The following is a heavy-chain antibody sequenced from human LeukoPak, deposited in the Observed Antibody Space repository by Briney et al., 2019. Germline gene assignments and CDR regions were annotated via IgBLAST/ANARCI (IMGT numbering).Heavy chain of an antibody. J-gene: IGHJ4*02. CDR2: IYYSGST. CDR3: ERGIAVAGTEGHYFDY. Sequence: SETLSLTCTVSGGSISSYYWSWIRQPPGKGLEWIGYIYYSGSTNYNPSLKSRVTISVDTSKNQFSLKLSSVTAADTAVYYCERGIAVAGTEGHYFDYWGQGTLVTVSS. D-gene: IGHD6-19*01. V-gene: IGHV4-59*01. CDR1: GGSISSYY.